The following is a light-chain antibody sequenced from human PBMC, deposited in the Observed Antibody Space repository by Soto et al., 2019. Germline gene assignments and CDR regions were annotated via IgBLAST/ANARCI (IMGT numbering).Light chain of an antibody. V-gene: IGKV3-20*01. CDR3: QEYGRSPPYT. J-gene: IGKJ2*01. CDR1: ESLNGRY. CDR2: DAS. Sequence: MVLTQSPGTLSLSPGERATFSCRASESLNGRYLAWYQQKPGQAPRLLIYDASTRATTIPDRFTGSGSGTDFTLTISRLEPEDFSFYYCQEYGRSPPYTFGQGTKLEIK.